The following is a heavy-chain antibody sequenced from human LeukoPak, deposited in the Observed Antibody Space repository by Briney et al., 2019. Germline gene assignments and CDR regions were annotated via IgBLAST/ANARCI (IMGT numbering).Heavy chain of an antibody. V-gene: IGHV5-51*01. CDR3: AINGGVKSPGVVVTADDAFDI. CDR2: IYPGDSDT. D-gene: IGHD2-21*02. J-gene: IGHJ3*02. Sequence: GESLKISCKGSGYSFTSYWIGWVRQTPGKGLEWMGIIYPGDSDTRYSPSFQGQVTISADKSISTAYLQWSSLKASDTAMYYCAINGGVKSPGVVVTADDAFDIWGQGTMVTVSS. CDR1: GYSFTSYW.